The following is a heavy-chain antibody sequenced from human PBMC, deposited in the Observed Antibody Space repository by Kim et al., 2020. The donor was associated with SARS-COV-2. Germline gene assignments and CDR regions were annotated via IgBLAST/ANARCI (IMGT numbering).Heavy chain of an antibody. J-gene: IGHJ5*02. CDR1: GFTFSSYA. D-gene: IGHD2-2*01. CDR2: INGGGRST. Sequence: GGSLRLSCAASGFTFSSYAMSWVRQAPGKGLEWVSAINGGGRSTYYADSVKGRFTISRDNSKNTLYLQMNSLRADDTAVYYCAKGSAIVVVPAANHWGQGTLVTVSS. V-gene: IGHV3-23*01. CDR3: AKGSAIVVVPAANH.